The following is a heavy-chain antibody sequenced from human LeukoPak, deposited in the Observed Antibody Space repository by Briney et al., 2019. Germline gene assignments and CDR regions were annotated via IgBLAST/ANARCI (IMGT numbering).Heavy chain of an antibody. Sequence: SVKVSCKASGFTFTSSAMQWVRQARGQRLEWIEWIVVGRGNTNYAQKFQERVTITRDMSTSTAYMELSSLRSEDTAVYYCAADAGSWGPTRPNSYYYYGMDVWGQGTTVTVSS. CDR2: IVVGRGNT. CDR1: GFTFTSSA. CDR3: AADAGSWGPTRPNSYYYYGMDV. D-gene: IGHD6-13*01. V-gene: IGHV1-58*02. J-gene: IGHJ6*02.